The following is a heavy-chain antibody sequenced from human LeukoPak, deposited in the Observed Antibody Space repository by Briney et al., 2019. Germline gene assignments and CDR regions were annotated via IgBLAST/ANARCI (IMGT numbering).Heavy chain of an antibody. J-gene: IGHJ6*02. V-gene: IGHV1-24*01. D-gene: IGHD2-2*01. Sequence: ASVKVSCKVSGYTLTELSMHWVRQAPGKGLEWMGGFDPEDGETIYAQKLQGRLTMTTDTSTSTAYMELRSLRSDDTAVYYCARGTPYYYGMDVWGQGTTVTVSS. CDR2: FDPEDGET. CDR3: ARGTPYYYGMDV. CDR1: GYTLTELS.